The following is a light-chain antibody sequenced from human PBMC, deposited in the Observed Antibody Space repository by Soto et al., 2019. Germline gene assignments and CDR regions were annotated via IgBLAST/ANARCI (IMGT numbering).Light chain of an antibody. V-gene: IGKV1-9*01. J-gene: IGKJ4*01. CDR2: GAS. Sequence: DIHFTHSPFFLSSSLVDRVTITCRASQGIGSYLAWYQQKPGKAPKLLISGASTLQSGVPSRFSGSGSGTEFTLTISSLQPQDFATYYCLQHNSYPLTFGGGTKVDIK. CDR1: QGIGSY. CDR3: LQHNSYPLT.